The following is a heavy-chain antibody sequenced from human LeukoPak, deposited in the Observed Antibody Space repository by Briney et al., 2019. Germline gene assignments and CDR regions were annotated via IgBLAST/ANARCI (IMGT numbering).Heavy chain of an antibody. CDR1: GFTFDDYA. J-gene: IGHJ4*02. Sequence: PGGSLRLSCAASGFTFDDYAMHWVRQAPGKGLEWVSGISWNSGSIGYADSVKGRFTISRDNAKNSLYLQMNSLRAEDTALYYCAKDARGSYSSSSDFDYWGQGTLVTVSS. D-gene: IGHD6-6*01. CDR3: AKDARGSYSSSSDFDY. CDR2: ISWNSGSI. V-gene: IGHV3-9*01.